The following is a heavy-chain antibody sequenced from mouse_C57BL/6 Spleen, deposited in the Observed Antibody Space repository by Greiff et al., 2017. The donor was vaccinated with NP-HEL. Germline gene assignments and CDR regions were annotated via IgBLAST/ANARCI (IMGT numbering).Heavy chain of an antibody. V-gene: IGHV1-50*01. D-gene: IGHD3-2*02. J-gene: IGHJ2*01. Sequence: VQLQQPGAELVKPGASVKLSCKASGYTFTSYWMQWVKQRPGQGLEWIGEIGPSDSYTNYNQKFKGKATLTVDTSSSTAYMQLSSLTSEDSAVYYCARRENSSGYLDYWGQGTTLTVSS. CDR2: IGPSDSYT. CDR1: GYTFTSYW. CDR3: ARRENSSGYLDY.